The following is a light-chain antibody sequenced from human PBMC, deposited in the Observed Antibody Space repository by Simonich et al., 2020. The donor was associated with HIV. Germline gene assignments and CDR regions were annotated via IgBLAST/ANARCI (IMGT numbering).Light chain of an antibody. J-gene: IGLJ2*01. V-gene: IGLV5-37*01. CDR2: YYSDSDK. CDR3: AAWDDSLNGPV. CDR1: SDINVGSYN. Sequence: QPVLTQPPSSSASPGESARLTCTLPSDINVGSYNIYWYQQKPGSPPKYLLYYYSDSDKGQGSGVPSRFSGSQDASANTGILLISGLQSEDEADYDCAAWDDSLNGPVFGGGTKLTVL.